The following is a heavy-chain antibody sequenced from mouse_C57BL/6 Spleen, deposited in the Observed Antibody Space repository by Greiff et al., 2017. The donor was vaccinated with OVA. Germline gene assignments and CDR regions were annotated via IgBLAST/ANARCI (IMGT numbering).Heavy chain of an antibody. V-gene: IGHV1-50*01. D-gene: IGHD1-1*01. Sequence: VQLQQPGAELVKPGASVKLSCKASGYTFTSYWMQWVKQRPGQGLEWIGEIDPSDSYTNYNQKFKGKATLTVDTSSSTAYMQLSSLTSEDSAVYYCARRDSGSSLDYWGQGTTLTVSS. CDR2: IDPSDSYT. CDR1: GYTFTSYW. CDR3: ARRDSGSSLDY. J-gene: IGHJ2*01.